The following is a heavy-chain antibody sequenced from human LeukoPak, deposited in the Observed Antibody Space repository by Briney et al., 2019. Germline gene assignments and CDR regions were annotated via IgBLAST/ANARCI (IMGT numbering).Heavy chain of an antibody. Sequence: GGSLRLSCAASGFTFSSYAMSWVRQAPGKGLEWVSAISGSGGSTYYADSVKGRFTISRDNSKNTLYLQMNSLRAEDTAVYYCAKTSSSYIDADGVLPWGQGTLVTVSS. J-gene: IGHJ5*02. CDR2: ISGSGGST. CDR3: AKTSSSYIDADGVLP. V-gene: IGHV3-23*01. D-gene: IGHD1-1*01. CDR1: GFTFSSYA.